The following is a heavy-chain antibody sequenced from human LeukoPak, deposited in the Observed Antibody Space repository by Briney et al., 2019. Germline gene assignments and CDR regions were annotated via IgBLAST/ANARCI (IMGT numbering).Heavy chain of an antibody. CDR3: AKDHYYDSSGYLDY. CDR1: GFTFNDYA. J-gene: IGHJ4*02. V-gene: IGHV3-43*02. CDR2: ISGDGGST. D-gene: IGHD3-22*01. Sequence: GGSPRLSCAASGFTFNDYAMHWVRQAPGKGLEWVSLISGDGGSTYYADSVKGRFTISRDNSKNSLYLQMNSLRTEDTALYYCAKDHYYDSSGYLDYWGQGTLVTVSS.